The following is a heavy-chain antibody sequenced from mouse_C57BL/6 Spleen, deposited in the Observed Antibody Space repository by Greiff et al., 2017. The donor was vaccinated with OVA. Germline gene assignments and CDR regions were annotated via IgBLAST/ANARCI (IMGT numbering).Heavy chain of an antibody. CDR1: GYTFTSYW. D-gene: IGHD1-1*02. Sequence: QVQLQQPGAELVMPGASVKLSCKASGYTFTSYWMHWVKQRPGQGLEWIGEIDPSDSDTNYNQKFKGKATLTVDKSSSTAYMQLSSLTSEDSAVYYCARNYGSYYYAMDYWGKGTSVTVSS. V-gene: IGHV1-69*01. J-gene: IGHJ4*01. CDR3: ARNYGSYYYAMDY. CDR2: IDPSDSDT.